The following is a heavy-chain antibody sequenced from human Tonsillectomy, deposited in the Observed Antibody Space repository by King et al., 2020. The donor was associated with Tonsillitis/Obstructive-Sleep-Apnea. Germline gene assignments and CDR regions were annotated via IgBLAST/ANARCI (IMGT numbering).Heavy chain of an antibody. Sequence: VQLVESGGGLVQPGESLRLSCAASGFIFITYAMSWVRQAPGKGLEWVSAISGSGGSTYYADSVKGRITISSDNSKNTLYLQMTSLRAEDTAVYYCAKSSYGSGSYSRYFDLWGRGTLVTVSS. J-gene: IGHJ2*01. V-gene: IGHV3-23*04. CDR1: GFIFITYA. CDR2: ISGSGGST. CDR3: AKSSYGSGSYSRYFDL. D-gene: IGHD3-10*01.